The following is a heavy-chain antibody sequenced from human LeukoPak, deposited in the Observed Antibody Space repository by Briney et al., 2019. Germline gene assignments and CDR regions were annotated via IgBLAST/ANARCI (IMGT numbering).Heavy chain of an antibody. CDR1: GGSISSYY. D-gene: IGHD6-19*01. J-gene: IGHJ5*02. Sequence: SETLSLTCTVSGGSISSYYWSWIRQPPGKGLEWIGYIYYSGSTNYNPSLKSRVTTSVDTSKNQFSLKLSSVTAADTAVYYCARHMSSSGWNNWFDPWGQGTLVTVSS. CDR2: IYYSGST. V-gene: IGHV4-59*08. CDR3: ARHMSSSGWNNWFDP.